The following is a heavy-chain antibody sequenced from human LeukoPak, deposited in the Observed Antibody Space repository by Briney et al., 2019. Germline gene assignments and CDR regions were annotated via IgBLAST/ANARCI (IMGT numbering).Heavy chain of an antibody. D-gene: IGHD3-3*01. Sequence: LRLSCAASGFTFSDYYMSWIRQHPGKGLEWIGYIYYSGSTYYNPSLKSRVTISVDTSKNQFSLKLSSVTAADTAVYYCARDTPLLDYYYYGMDVWGQGTTVTVSS. CDR2: IYYSGST. CDR1: GFTFSDYY. CDR3: ARDTPLLDYYYYGMDV. J-gene: IGHJ6*02. V-gene: IGHV4-31*02.